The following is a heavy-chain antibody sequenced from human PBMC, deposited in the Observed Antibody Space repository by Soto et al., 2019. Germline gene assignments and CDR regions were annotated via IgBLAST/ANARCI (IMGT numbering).Heavy chain of an antibody. CDR1: GIPVSSNY. CDR2: LHSGGDT. D-gene: IGHD3-10*01. CDR3: ARAGPYYYASRMDV. V-gene: IGHV3-53*04. Sequence: EVQLVESGGGLVQPGGSLRLSCVASGIPVSSNYMTWVRQAPGKGLEWVSVLHSGGDTYYANSVKGRFTISRHDSTNTLFLQMHSLTAEDTAVDYCARAGPYYYASRMDVWGQGTTVTVSS. J-gene: IGHJ6*02.